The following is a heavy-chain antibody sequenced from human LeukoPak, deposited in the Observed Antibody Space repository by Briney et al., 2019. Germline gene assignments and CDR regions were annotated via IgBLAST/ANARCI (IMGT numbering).Heavy chain of an antibody. D-gene: IGHD6-6*01. Sequence: ASVKVSCKASGYTFTSYGISWVRQAPGQGLEWMGWISAYNGNTNYAQKLQGRVTMTTDTSTSTAYMELRSLRSDDTAVYYCARDTARRHSNYYYYYMDVWGKGTTVTVSS. CDR2: ISAYNGNT. V-gene: IGHV1-18*01. CDR1: GYTFTSYG. J-gene: IGHJ6*03. CDR3: ARDTARRHSNYYYYYMDV.